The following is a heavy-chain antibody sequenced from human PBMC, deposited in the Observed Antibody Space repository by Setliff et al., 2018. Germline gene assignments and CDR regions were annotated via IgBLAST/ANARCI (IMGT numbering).Heavy chain of an antibody. Sequence: GGSVRLSCAASGFTFATYSMHWVRQAPGKGLEWVSSIGRSSTYMHYADSLKGRLTISRDSAKNSVFLQMSSLRIEDTAVYYCAGAPGDYDYWYFDVWGRGTLVTVSS. CDR1: GFTFATYS. CDR2: IGRSSTYM. CDR3: AGAPGDYDYWYFDV. D-gene: IGHD4-17*01. J-gene: IGHJ2*01. V-gene: IGHV3-21*01.